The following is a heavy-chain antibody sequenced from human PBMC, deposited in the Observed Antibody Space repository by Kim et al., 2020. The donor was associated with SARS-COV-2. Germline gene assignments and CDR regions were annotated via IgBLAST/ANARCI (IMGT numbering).Heavy chain of an antibody. D-gene: IGHD2-15*01. CDR2: INHSGST. Sequence: SETLSLTCAVYGGSFSGYYWSWIRQPPGKGLEWIGEINHSGSTNYNPSLKSRVTISVDTSKNQFSLKLSSVTAADTAVYYCARGDCSGGSCYSNDDAFD. V-gene: IGHV4-34*01. J-gene: IGHJ3*02. CDR3: ARGDCSGGSCYSNDDAFD. CDR1: GGSFSGYY.